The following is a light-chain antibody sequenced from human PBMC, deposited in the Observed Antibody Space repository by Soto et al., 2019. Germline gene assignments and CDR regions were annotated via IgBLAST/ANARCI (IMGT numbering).Light chain of an antibody. CDR1: QRISSL. Sequence: GVSVXXRASQRISSLFAWYQQKPGKAPKLLIYDASILEIGVPSRFSGSGSGTEFTLTISSLQPDDFATYYCQQYNSCSITYGLRTRMGIK. CDR3: QQYNSCSIT. CDR2: DAS. V-gene: IGKV1-5*01. J-gene: IGKJ5*01.